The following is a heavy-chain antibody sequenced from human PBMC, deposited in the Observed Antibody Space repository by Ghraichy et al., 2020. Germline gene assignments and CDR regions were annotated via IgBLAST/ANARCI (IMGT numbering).Heavy chain of an antibody. CDR2: IYYSGST. Sequence: SETLSLTCAVSGGSISSGGYSWSWIRQPPGKGLEWIGYIYYSGSTYYNPSLKSRVTISVDTSKNQFSLKLSSVTAADTAVYYCARGDGQWLVPHYYYYMDVWGKGTTVTVSS. CDR1: GGSISSGGYS. V-gene: IGHV4-30-4*07. CDR3: ARGDGQWLVPHYYYYMDV. D-gene: IGHD6-19*01. J-gene: IGHJ6*03.